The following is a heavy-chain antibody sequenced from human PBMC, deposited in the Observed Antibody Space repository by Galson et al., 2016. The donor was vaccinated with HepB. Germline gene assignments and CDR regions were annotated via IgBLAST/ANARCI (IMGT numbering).Heavy chain of an antibody. CDR1: GGSIGSYY. Sequence: SETLSLTCTVSGGSIGSYYWSWIRQSPGKGLEWIGYIYYSGRTNYNPSLKSRVTISVDTSKNQFSLKLKSVTAADTAVYYCARDRDSSSYYSLDYWGQGTLVTVSS. J-gene: IGHJ4*02. D-gene: IGHD3-22*01. CDR2: IYYSGRT. CDR3: ARDRDSSSYYSLDY. V-gene: IGHV4-59*01.